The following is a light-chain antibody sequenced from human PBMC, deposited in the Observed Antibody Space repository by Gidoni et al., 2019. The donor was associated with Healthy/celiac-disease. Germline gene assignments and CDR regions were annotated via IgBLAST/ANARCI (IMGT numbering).Light chain of an antibody. CDR3: QQYNNWPRGT. Sequence: EIVMTQSPATLSVSPGERATLSCSASQSVSSNLAWYQQKPGQPPRLLIYGASTRATGIPARFSGSGSGTEFTLTISSLQSEDFAVYYCQQYNNWPRGTFGGGTKVEIK. V-gene: IGKV3-15*01. CDR2: GAS. J-gene: IGKJ4*01. CDR1: QSVSSN.